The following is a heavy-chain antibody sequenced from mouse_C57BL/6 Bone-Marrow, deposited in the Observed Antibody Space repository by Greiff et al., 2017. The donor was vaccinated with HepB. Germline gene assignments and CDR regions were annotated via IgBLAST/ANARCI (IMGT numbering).Heavy chain of an antibody. J-gene: IGHJ3*01. Sequence: EVQGVESGGGLVKPGGSLKLSCAASGFTFSSYTMSWVRQTPEKRLEWVATISGGGGNTYYPDSVKGRFTISRDNAKNTLYLQMSSLRSEDTALYYCARRKLGLAWFAYWGQGTLVTVSA. D-gene: IGHD4-1*01. CDR1: GFTFSSYT. V-gene: IGHV5-9*01. CDR2: ISGGGGNT. CDR3: ARRKLGLAWFAY.